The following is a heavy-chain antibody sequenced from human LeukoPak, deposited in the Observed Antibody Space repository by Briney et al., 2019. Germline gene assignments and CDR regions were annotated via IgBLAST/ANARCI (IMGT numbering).Heavy chain of an antibody. V-gene: IGHV3-66*01. Sequence: GGSLRLSCAPSGLILSSNYMSWVRQTPGKGLEWVAVIYNGGITYYADSVKGRFNVSRDNSKNTVYLQMNSLGGEDTAVYYCASSSMAVAGTLGYWGQGTLVTVSS. D-gene: IGHD6-19*01. CDR2: IYNGGIT. CDR1: GLILSSNY. CDR3: ASSSMAVAGTLGY. J-gene: IGHJ4*02.